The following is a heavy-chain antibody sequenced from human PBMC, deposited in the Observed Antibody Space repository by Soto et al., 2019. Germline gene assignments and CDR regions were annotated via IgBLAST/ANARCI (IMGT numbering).Heavy chain of an antibody. Sequence: DVQLVESGGGLVQPGRSLRLSCAASGFTFDDYAMHWVRQAPGKGLEWVSGISWNSGSIGYADSVKGRFTISRDNAKNSLYLQMNSLRAEDTALYYCAKGATVAGTFFDYWGQGTLVTVSS. J-gene: IGHJ4*02. CDR2: ISWNSGSI. CDR3: AKGATVAGTFFDY. CDR1: GFTFDDYA. D-gene: IGHD6-19*01. V-gene: IGHV3-9*01.